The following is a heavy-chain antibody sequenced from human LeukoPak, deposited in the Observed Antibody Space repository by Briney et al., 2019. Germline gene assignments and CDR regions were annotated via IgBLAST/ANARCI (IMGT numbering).Heavy chain of an antibody. J-gene: IGHJ6*03. Sequence: PSETLSLTCTVSGGSISSYYWSWIRQAPGKGLEWIGYIYTSGSTNYNPSLRSGVYISVDKSTNKFSLKLIYVTAADTAVYYCARYSSCCFYYYYYMDVWGKGTTVIVS. D-gene: IGHD6-19*01. V-gene: IGHV4-4*09. CDR2: IYTSGST. CDR3: ARYSSCCFYYYYYMDV. CDR1: GGSISSYY.